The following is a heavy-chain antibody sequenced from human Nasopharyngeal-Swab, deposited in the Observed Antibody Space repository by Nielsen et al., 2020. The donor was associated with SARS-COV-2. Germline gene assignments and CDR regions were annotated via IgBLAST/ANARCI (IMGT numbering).Heavy chain of an antibody. D-gene: IGHD3-9*01. CDR2: INTNTGNP. Sequence: ASVKVSCKASGYTFTSYAMNWVRQAPGQGLERMGWINTNTGNPTYAQGFTGRFVFSLDTSVSTAYLQISSLKAEDTAVYYCARDLSTYYDILTGYYGCFDYWGQGTLVTVSS. CDR3: ARDLSTYYDILTGYYGCFDY. J-gene: IGHJ4*02. V-gene: IGHV7-4-1*02. CDR1: GYTFTSYA.